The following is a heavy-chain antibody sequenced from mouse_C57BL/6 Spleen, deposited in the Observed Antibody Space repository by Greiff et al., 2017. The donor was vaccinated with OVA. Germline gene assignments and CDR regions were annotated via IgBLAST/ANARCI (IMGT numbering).Heavy chain of an antibody. V-gene: IGHV8-8*01. CDR1: GFSLSTFGMG. CDR2: IWWDDDK. D-gene: IGHD2-1*01. J-gene: IGHJ4*01. Sequence: QVTLKVSGPGLLQPSQTLSLTCSFSGFSLSTFGMGVGWIRQPSGLGLEWLAHIWWDDDKYYNPALKSRPTTSQDTSKNQVVLKIANVDTADTATYYCARTIYGRYSYAMDDWGQGTSVTVSS. CDR3: ARTIYGRYSYAMDD.